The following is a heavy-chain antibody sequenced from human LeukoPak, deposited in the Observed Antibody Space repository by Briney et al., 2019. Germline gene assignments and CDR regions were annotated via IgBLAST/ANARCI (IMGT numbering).Heavy chain of an antibody. D-gene: IGHD3-22*01. Sequence: GGSLRLSCAASGFTFSSYAMHWVRQAPGKGLEWVAVISYDGSNKYYADSVKGRFTISRDNSKNTLYLQMNSLRAEDTAVYYCARDRFDSSGYYYFFFDYWGQGTLVTVSS. CDR2: ISYDGSNK. J-gene: IGHJ4*02. V-gene: IGHV3-30*01. CDR1: GFTFSSYA. CDR3: ARDRFDSSGYYYFFFDY.